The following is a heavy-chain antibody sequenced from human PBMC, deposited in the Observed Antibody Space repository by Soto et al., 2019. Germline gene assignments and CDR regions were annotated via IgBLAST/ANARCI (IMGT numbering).Heavy chain of an antibody. Sequence: SETLSLTCTVSGGSISSYYLSWIRQPPGKGLEWIGYIYYSGSTNYNPSLKSRVTISVDTSKNQFSLRLSSVTAADTAVYYCARMRVEILTGYYSPGAFDIWGQGTMVTVSS. CDR3: ARMRVEILTGYYSPGAFDI. CDR2: IYYSGST. J-gene: IGHJ3*02. D-gene: IGHD3-9*01. V-gene: IGHV4-59*01. CDR1: GGSISSYY.